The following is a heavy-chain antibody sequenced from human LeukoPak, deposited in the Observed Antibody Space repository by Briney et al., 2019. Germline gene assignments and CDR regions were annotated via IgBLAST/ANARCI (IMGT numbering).Heavy chain of an antibody. V-gene: IGHV1-2*02. D-gene: IGHD3-3*01. Sequence: GASVKVSCKASGYTFTGYYMHWVRQAPGQGLEWMGWINPNSGGTNYAQKFQGRVTMTRDTPISTAYMELSRLRSDDTAVYYCANAHTIFGVVISYYFDYWGQGTLVTVSS. CDR2: INPNSGGT. CDR1: GYTFTGYY. CDR3: ANAHTIFGVVISYYFDY. J-gene: IGHJ4*02.